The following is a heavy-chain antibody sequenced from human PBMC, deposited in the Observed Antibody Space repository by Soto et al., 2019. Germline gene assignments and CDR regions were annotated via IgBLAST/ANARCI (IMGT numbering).Heavy chain of an antibody. CDR2: VSGLSDYI. Sequence: PGGSLRLSCSTSGFTFSDYSMNWIRQAPGKGLEWVSSVSGLSDYIYYADSVKGRFTISRDNAEDSLYLQMNSLRAEDTGVYFCARAGYKFAPRDPRGGMAVWGQGTKDTVSS. CDR1: GFTFSDYS. J-gene: IGHJ6*02. V-gene: IGHV3-21*03. CDR3: ARAGYKFAPRDPRGGMAV. D-gene: IGHD5-18*01.